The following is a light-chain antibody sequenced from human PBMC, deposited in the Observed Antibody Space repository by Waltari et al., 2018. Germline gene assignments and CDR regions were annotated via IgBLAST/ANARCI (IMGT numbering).Light chain of an antibody. V-gene: IGKV1-33*01. J-gene: IGKJ3*01. CDR3: QQYDNLLFT. CDR1: QPIPNY. CDR2: DAS. Sequence: QMTQSPSSLSASVGDTVTITCQADQPIPNYLNWYQQKPGKAPKLLIFDASNLNTGVPSRFSGSGFGRDFTFTITNLQPEDVARYFCQQYDNLLFTFGPGTTVNS.